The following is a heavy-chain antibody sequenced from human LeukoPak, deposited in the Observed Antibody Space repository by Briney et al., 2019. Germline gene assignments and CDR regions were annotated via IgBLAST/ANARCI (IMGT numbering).Heavy chain of an antibody. CDR3: ARDGWVGRQQLVPGRDAFDI. V-gene: IGHV4-4*07. CDR1: GGSISSYY. Sequence: SETLSLTCTVPGGSISSYYWSWIRQPAGKGLEWIGRIYTSGSTNYNPSLKSRVTMSVDTSKNQFSLKLSSVTAADTAVYYCARDGWVGRQQLVPGRDAFDIWGQGTMVTVSS. J-gene: IGHJ3*02. CDR2: IYTSGST. D-gene: IGHD6-13*01.